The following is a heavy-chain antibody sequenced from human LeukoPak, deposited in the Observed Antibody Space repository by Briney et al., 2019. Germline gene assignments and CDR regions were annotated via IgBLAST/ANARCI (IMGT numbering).Heavy chain of an antibody. V-gene: IGHV4-34*01. Sequence: SETLSLTCAVYGGSFSGYYWSWIRQPPGKGLEWIGEINHSGTTNYNPSLESRVTISVDKSTNQFSLKLNSVTAADTAVYYCARSTYGLGGYFDYWGQGTLVAVSS. CDR2: INHSGTT. CDR1: GGSFSGYY. J-gene: IGHJ4*02. D-gene: IGHD2-8*01. CDR3: ARSTYGLGGYFDY.